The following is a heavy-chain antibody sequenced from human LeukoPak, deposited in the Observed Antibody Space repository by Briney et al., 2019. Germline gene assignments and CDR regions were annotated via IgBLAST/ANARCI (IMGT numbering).Heavy chain of an antibody. CDR3: AKDLPPGIAAAGAFDY. Sequence: GGFLRLSCAASGFTFSSYAMSWVRQAPGKGLEWVSAISGSGGSTYYADSVKSRFTISRDNSKNTLYLQMNSLRAEDTAVYYCAKDLPPGIAAAGAFDYWGQGTLVTVSS. D-gene: IGHD6-13*01. V-gene: IGHV3-23*01. J-gene: IGHJ4*02. CDR2: ISGSGGST. CDR1: GFTFSSYA.